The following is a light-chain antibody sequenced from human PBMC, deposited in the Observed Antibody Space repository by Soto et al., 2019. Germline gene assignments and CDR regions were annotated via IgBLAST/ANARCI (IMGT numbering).Light chain of an antibody. CDR2: EGS. CDR1: SSDVGTYNL. Sequence: QSALTQPASVSGSPGQSITISCTGTSSDVGTYNLVSWYQQHPGKAPKLMLYEGSKRPSGVSNRSSGSNSGNTASLTISGLQAEDEADYYCCSYAAGSAPYVFGTGTKVTVL. V-gene: IGLV2-23*01. CDR3: CSYAAGSAPYV. J-gene: IGLJ1*01.